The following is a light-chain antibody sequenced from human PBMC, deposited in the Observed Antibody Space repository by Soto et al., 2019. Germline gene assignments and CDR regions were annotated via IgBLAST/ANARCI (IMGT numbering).Light chain of an antibody. Sequence: QSVLTQPPSVSGAPGQRVTISCTGSSSNIGAGHVVHWYQQFPGRAPNLLIYGSSNRPSGVPDRFSGSKSGTSASLAITGLQPEDEADYYCQSYHNSLSAPVFGGGTKLTVL. CDR3: QSYHNSLSAPV. J-gene: IGLJ2*01. CDR1: SSNIGAGHV. CDR2: GSS. V-gene: IGLV1-40*01.